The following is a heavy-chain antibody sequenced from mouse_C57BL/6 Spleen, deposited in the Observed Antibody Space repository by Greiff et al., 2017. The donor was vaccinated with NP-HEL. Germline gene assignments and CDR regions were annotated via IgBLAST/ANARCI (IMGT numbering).Heavy chain of an antibody. J-gene: IGHJ2*01. CDR2: INPSTGGT. Sequence: VQLQQSGPELVKPGASVKISCKASGYSFTGYYMNWVKQSPEKSLEWIGEINPSTGGTTYNQKFKAKATLTVDKSSSTAYMQLKSLTSEDSAVYYCASNYGYWGKGTTLTVSS. V-gene: IGHV1-42*01. CDR1: GYSFTGYY. CDR3: ASNYGY.